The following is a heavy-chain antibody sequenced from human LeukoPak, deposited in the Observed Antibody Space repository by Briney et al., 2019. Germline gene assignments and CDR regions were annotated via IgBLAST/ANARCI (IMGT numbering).Heavy chain of an antibody. J-gene: IGHJ5*02. CDR2: INHSGST. CDR3: ARVTYPPSITNQYNWFDP. CDR1: GGSFSGYY. Sequence: SETLSLTCAVYGGSFSGYYWSWIRQPPGKGLEWIGEINHSGSTNYNPSLKSRVTISVDTSKNQFSLKLSSVTAADTAVYYCARVTYPPSITNQYNWFDPWGQGTLVTVSS. V-gene: IGHV4-34*01. D-gene: IGHD3-3*01.